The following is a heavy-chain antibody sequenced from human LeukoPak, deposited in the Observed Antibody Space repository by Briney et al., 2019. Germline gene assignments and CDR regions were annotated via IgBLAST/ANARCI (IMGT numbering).Heavy chain of an antibody. CDR2: TYYRSKWYN. Sequence: SQTLSLTCAISGDSVSSNSAAWNWIRQSPSRGLEWLGRTYYRSKWYNDYAVSVKSRITINPDTSKNQFSLKLSSVTAADTAVYYCARQQSFLAQYGIAVAGDNWFDPWGQGTLVTVSS. CDR3: ARQQSFLAQYGIAVAGDNWFDP. V-gene: IGHV6-1*01. D-gene: IGHD6-19*01. J-gene: IGHJ5*02. CDR1: GDSVSSNSAA.